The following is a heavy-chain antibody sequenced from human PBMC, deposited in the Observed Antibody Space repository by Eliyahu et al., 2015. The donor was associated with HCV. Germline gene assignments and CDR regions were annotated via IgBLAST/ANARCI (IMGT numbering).Heavy chain of an antibody. Sequence: QVQLQESGPGLVKPSETLSLTCTASGGSISXYYWSWIRQPPGKGLEWIGYMHYSGSTNYNPSLKSRVTISIDTSKNQFSLKLSSVTAADTAVYYCASGGGGIAVAGTGGWFDPWGQGTLVTVSS. CDR2: MHYSGST. CDR3: ASGGGGIAVAGTGGWFDP. CDR1: GGSISXYY. D-gene: IGHD6-19*01. V-gene: IGHV4-59*01. J-gene: IGHJ5*02.